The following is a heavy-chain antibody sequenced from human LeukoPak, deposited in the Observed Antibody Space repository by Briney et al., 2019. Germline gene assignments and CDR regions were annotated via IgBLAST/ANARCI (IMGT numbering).Heavy chain of an antibody. CDR3: ARDRQLHYFDY. Sequence: GGSLRLSCAASGFSFSSYGMHWVRQAPGKGLEWVAVIWYDGSNKYYADSVKGRFTISRDSSKNTLYLQMNSLRAEDTGVYYCARDRQLHYFDYWGQGTLVTVSS. D-gene: IGHD2-2*01. J-gene: IGHJ4*02. CDR2: IWYDGSNK. CDR1: GFSFSSYG. V-gene: IGHV3-33*01.